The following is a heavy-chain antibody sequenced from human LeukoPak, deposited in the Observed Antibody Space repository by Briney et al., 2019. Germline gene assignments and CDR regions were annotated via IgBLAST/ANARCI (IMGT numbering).Heavy chain of an antibody. D-gene: IGHD5-18*01. CDR1: GFTFGDYA. V-gene: IGHV3-49*04. Sequence: GGSLRLSCTASGFTFGDYAMSWVRQAPGKGLEWVGFIRSKAYGGTTEYAASMKGRFTISRDDSRSIAYLQMNSLKTEDTAVYYCTRDGIQLWFPFDYWGQGTLVTVSS. J-gene: IGHJ4*02. CDR2: IRSKAYGGTT. CDR3: TRDGIQLWFPFDY.